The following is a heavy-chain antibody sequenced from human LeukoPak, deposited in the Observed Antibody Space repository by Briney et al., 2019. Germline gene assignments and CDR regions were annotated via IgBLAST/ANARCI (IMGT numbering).Heavy chain of an antibody. Sequence: GGSLRLSCAASGFTFSSYGMHWVRQAPGKGLEWVAVISYDGSNKYYADSVKGRFTISRDNSKNTLYLQMNSLRAEDTAVYYCARVATTGQDYYYYYYMDVWGKGTTVTVSS. V-gene: IGHV3-30*03. CDR2: ISYDGSNK. J-gene: IGHJ6*03. D-gene: IGHD5-12*01. CDR3: ARVATTGQDYYYYYYMDV. CDR1: GFTFSSYG.